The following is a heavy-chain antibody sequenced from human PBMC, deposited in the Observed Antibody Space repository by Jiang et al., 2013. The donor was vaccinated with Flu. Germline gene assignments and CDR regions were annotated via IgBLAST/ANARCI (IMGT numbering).Heavy chain of an antibody. D-gene: IGHD6-19*01. J-gene: IGHJ4*02. CDR2: IWYDGSKK. CDR1: GFTFRSYG. V-gene: IGHV3-33*01. Sequence: QLVESGGGVVQPGTSLRLSCAASGFTFRSYGMHWVRQAPGKGLEWVGVIWYDGSKKYYGDSVKGRFTISRDNSKNTLYLQMSGLRPDDTAVYYCATAVASSSGWYSDHWGQGILVTVTS. CDR3: ATAVASSSGWYSDH.